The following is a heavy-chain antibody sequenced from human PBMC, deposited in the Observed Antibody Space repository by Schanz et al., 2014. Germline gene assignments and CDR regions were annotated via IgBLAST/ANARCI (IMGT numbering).Heavy chain of an antibody. CDR3: AKDGVEAVATV. J-gene: IGHJ4*02. Sequence: IHLVESGGGLVMPGGSLRLSCAASGFTFSAYGMHWVRQAPGKGLEWVSIMFPGGNTYYADSVKGRFTISRDNSKNTLFLQMNSLRAEDTAVYYCAKDGVEAVATVWGQGILVTVSS. CDR2: MFPGGNT. V-gene: IGHV3-NL1*01. D-gene: IGHD5-12*01. CDR1: GFTFSAYG.